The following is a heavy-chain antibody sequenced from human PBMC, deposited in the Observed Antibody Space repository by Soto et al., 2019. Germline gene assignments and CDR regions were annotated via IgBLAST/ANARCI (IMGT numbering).Heavy chain of an antibody. D-gene: IGHD3-10*01. CDR3: ARRWSGTDY. CDR1: GGSITSYY. V-gene: IGHV4-59*01. CDR2: IHNSGST. Sequence: QVQLQESGPGLVKPSETLSLTCTVSGGSITSYYWSWIRQPPGKGLEWIGYIHNSGSTSYNPSLQSRVTISADVSKYQSSLDLRSVTAADTAVYYCARRWSGTDYWGHGTLVTVSS. J-gene: IGHJ4*01.